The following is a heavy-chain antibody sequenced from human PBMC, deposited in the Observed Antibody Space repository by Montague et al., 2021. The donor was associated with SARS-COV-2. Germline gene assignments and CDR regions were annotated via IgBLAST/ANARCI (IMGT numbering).Heavy chain of an antibody. V-gene: IGHV6-1*01. Sequence: CAISGDSVVEIRRRSEEHTSELQSRGQRVGRPQLGKKKYNDYAVSMQSRVTINPDTSKNQFSLHVNSVTPEDTAVYYCARDSEYSIDYWGQGLLVTVSS. CDR1: GDSVVEIRRR. CDR3: ARDSEYSIDY. CDR2: PQLGKKKYN. D-gene: IGHD6-6*01. J-gene: IGHJ4*02.